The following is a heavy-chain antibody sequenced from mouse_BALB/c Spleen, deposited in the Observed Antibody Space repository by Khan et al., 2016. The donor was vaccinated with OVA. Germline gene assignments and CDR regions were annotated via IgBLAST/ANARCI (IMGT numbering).Heavy chain of an antibody. CDR1: GFTFSTYG. V-gene: IGHV5-6*01. Sequence: EVELVDSGGDLVKPGGSLKLSCAASGFTFSTYGMSWVRQTPDRRLEWVATVITGGSYTYYPDSVKGRFTISRDNAKNTLYLQMNSLKSDDTAILYCTRLAYYYDSEGFAYWGQGTLVTVAA. D-gene: IGHD1-1*01. CDR3: TRLAYYYDSEGFAY. CDR2: VITGGSYT. J-gene: IGHJ3*01.